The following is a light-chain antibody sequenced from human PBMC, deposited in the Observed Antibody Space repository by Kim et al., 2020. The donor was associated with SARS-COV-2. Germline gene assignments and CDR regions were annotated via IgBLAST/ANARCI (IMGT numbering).Light chain of an antibody. Sequence: QSVLTQPPSASGTPGQRVTISCSGSSSNIGSNTVNLYQQFPGTAPKLLIYDNHQRPSWVPDRFSGSKSGTSASLAISGLQSEDEADYYCATWVDSLNAWVFGGGTQLTVL. J-gene: IGLJ3*02. V-gene: IGLV1-44*01. CDR2: DNH. CDR1: SSNIGSNT. CDR3: ATWVDSLNAWV.